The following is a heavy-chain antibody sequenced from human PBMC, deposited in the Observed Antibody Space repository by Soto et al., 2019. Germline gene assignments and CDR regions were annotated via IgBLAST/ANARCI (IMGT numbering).Heavy chain of an antibody. V-gene: IGHV1-18*01. D-gene: IGHD2-15*01. CDR1: ADTFANYG. CDR2: ITPSNGDT. Sequence: QVQQLQSGAEAKKPGASVKVSCKASADTFANYGISWVRQAPGQGPEWMGWITPSNGDTNYAQKFQGRVIMTTDTSTSTAYMEVRSLRSDDTAVYYCARLAPCSGGNCYSRPLDSWGQGTLVTVSS. CDR3: ARLAPCSGGNCYSRPLDS. J-gene: IGHJ4*02.